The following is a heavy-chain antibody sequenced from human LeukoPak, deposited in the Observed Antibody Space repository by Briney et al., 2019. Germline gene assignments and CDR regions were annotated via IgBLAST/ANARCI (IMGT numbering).Heavy chain of an antibody. CDR2: ISGSGGST. CDR3: AKGNTRYSYGYYYFDY. J-gene: IGHJ4*02. V-gene: IGHV3-23*01. CDR1: GFTLSSNS. Sequence: GGSLRLSCAVSGFTLSSNSMSWVRQAPGKGLEWVAAISGSGGSTYYADSVKGRSTFSRANSTNTLYLQMNSLRAGDTAVYYCAKGNTRYSYGYYYFDYWGQGTLVTVSS. D-gene: IGHD5-18*01.